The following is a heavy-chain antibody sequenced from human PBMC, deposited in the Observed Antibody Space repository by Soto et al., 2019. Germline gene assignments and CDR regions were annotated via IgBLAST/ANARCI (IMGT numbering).Heavy chain of an antibody. Sequence: QVQLVKSGAQVKKPGASVKVSCKASGDTFDNYALHWVRQAPRRRLEWMVWLHAGNGYTKYSQSFQGRFTITRDTSTSKVHMDLSSMRSEDTAVYYCARVQYSGYDFKLAFDIWGQGTMVTVSS. CDR2: LHAGNGYT. CDR3: ARVQYSGYDFKLAFDI. D-gene: IGHD5-12*01. J-gene: IGHJ3*02. CDR1: GDTFDNYA. V-gene: IGHV1-3*01.